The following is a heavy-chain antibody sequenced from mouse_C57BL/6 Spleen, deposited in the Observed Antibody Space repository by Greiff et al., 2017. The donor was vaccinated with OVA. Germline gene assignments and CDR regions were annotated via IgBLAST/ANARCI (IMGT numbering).Heavy chain of an antibody. CDR2: SYPGDGDT. CDR3: ARRFITTVVDYFDY. Sequence: QVQLKESGPELVKPGASVKISCKASGYAFSSSWMNWVKQRPGKGLEWIGRSYPGDGDTNYNGKFKGKATLTADKSSSTAYMPLNSLTSEYSAVYFWARRFITTVVDYFDYWGQGTTLTVSS. J-gene: IGHJ2*01. D-gene: IGHD1-1*01. V-gene: IGHV1-82*01. CDR1: GYAFSSSW.